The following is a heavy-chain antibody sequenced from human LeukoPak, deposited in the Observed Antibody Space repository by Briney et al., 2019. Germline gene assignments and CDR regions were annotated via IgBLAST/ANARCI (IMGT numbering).Heavy chain of an antibody. CDR1: GLTFSSYS. Sequence: PGGSLRLSCAASGLTFSSYSMNWVRQAPGKGLEWVSSISSSSSYIYYADSVKGRFTISRDNAKNSLYLQMNSLRAEDMAVYYCARDPYSGSYGNYYYYFMDVWGKGTTVTISS. J-gene: IGHJ6*03. V-gene: IGHV3-21*01. CDR3: ARDPYSGSYGNYYYYFMDV. D-gene: IGHD1-26*01. CDR2: ISSSSSYI.